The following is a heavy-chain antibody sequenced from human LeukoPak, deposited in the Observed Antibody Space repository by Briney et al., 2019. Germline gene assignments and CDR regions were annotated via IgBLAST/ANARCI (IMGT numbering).Heavy chain of an antibody. CDR3: ARDTNPSYSGWYNLPDY. CDR2: ISAYNGNT. Sequence: ASVKVSCKASGYTLTSYGISWVRQAPGQGLEWMGWISAYNGNTNYAQKLQGRVTMTTDTSTSTVYMELSSLTSEDTAVYYCARDTNPSYSGWYNLPDYWGQGTLVTVSS. CDR1: GYTLTSYG. D-gene: IGHD6-19*01. V-gene: IGHV1-18*01. J-gene: IGHJ4*02.